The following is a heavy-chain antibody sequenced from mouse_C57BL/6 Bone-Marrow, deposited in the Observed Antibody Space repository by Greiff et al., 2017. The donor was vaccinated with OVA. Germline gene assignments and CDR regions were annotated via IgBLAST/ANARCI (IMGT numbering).Heavy chain of an antibody. CDR3: AKGYYGSRGDAMDY. D-gene: IGHD1-1*01. CDR1: GYTFTSHW. Sequence: VQLQQPGAELVMPGASVKLSCKASGYTFTSHWMHWVKQRPGQGLEWIGEIDPSDSYTNYNQKFKGKSTLTVDKSYSTAYLQLSSLTSEDSAVYYCAKGYYGSRGDAMDYWGQGTSVTVSS. J-gene: IGHJ4*01. V-gene: IGHV1-69*01. CDR2: IDPSDSYT.